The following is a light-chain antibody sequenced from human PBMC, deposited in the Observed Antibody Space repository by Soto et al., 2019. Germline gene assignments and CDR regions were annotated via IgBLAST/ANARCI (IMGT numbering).Light chain of an antibody. CDR3: QQYGTSRT. J-gene: IGKJ4*01. CDR1: QSIKNNF. CDR2: AAS. Sequence: IVLTQSPGALSLSPGEGATLSCRASQSIKNNFLAWYQQRPGQAPRLLIHAASIRASGISDRFTGTASGTDFTLTISRLEPDDFGVYYCQQYGTSRTFGGGTRVE. V-gene: IGKV3-20*01.